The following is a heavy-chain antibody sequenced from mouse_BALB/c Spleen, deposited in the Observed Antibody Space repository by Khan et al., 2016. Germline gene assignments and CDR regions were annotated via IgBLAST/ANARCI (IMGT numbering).Heavy chain of an antibody. D-gene: IGHD1-1*01. CDR1: GYSLTSDYA. Sequence: VQLKESGPGLVKPSQSLSLTCTVTGYSLTSDYAWNWIRQFPGNRLEWMGYISYSGSTSYNPSLKSRISITRDTSKNQFFLQLNSVTSEDTATYYCARSDYGDKDAMDYWGQGTSVTVSS. CDR2: ISYSGST. V-gene: IGHV3-2*02. J-gene: IGHJ4*01. CDR3: ARSDYGDKDAMDY.